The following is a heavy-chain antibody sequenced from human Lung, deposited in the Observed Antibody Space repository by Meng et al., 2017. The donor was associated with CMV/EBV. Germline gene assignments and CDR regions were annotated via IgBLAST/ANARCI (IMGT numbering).Heavy chain of an antibody. CDR3: VRDCSVASCYDFYYYGMDV. J-gene: IGHJ6*02. Sequence: SXXVSXXASGGTXNSYSISWVRQAPGQGLEWMGGSIPMYATVNYAQKFQGRVTITTDESASTAYMELSSLRSEDTGVYYCVRDCSVASCYDFYYYGMDVWXRGTTVTVSS. V-gene: IGHV1-69*05. CDR1: GGTXNSYS. CDR2: SIPMYATV. D-gene: IGHD2-2*01.